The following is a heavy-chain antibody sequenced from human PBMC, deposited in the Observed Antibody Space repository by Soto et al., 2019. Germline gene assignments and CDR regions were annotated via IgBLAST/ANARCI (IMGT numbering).Heavy chain of an antibody. J-gene: IGHJ6*03. CDR2: INDSGNI. V-gene: IGHV4-34*01. Sequence: QVQLQQWGAGLLKPSETLSLTCAVYGGSFSGYQWTWIRQTPGKGLEWIGEINDSGNINYNPSLKRRVTILRDTTKKQISLRLSSATAADSAVYYCARGLILWFGELSRRGGYYYYVDVWGKGTTVTVSS. CDR3: ARGLILWFGELSRRGGYYYYVDV. CDR1: GGSFSGYQ. D-gene: IGHD3-10*01.